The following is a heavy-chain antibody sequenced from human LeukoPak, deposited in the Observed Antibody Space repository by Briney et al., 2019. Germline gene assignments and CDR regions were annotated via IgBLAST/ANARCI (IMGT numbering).Heavy chain of an antibody. CDR2: IYYSGST. Sequence: PSETLSLTCTVSGGSISSYYWSWIRQPPGKGLEWIGYIYYSGSTNYNPSLKSRVTISVDTSKNQFSLKLSSVTAADTAVYYCARVKGVRFLEWLLKGGYYYMDVWGKGTTVTVSS. CDR1: GGSISSYY. CDR3: ARVKGVRFLEWLLKGGYYYMDV. J-gene: IGHJ6*03. D-gene: IGHD3-3*01. V-gene: IGHV4-59*01.